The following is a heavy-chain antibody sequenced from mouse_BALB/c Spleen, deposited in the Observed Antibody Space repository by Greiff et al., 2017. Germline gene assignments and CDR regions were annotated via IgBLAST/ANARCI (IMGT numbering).Heavy chain of an antibody. V-gene: IGHV2-2*02. CDR2: IWSGGST. CDR1: GFSLTSYG. CDR3: ARIDPYAMDY. Sequence: VQLQQSGPGLVQPSQSLSITCTVSGFSLTSYGVHWVRQSPGKGLEWLGVIWSGGSTDYNAAFISRLSISKDNSKSQVFFKMNSLQANDTAIYYCARIDPYAMDYWGQGTSVTVSS. J-gene: IGHJ4*01.